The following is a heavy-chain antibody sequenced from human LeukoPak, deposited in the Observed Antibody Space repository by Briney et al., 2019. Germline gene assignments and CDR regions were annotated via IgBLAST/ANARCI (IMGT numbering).Heavy chain of an antibody. CDR1: GYTFTSYA. D-gene: IGHD3-22*01. V-gene: IGHV7-4-1*02. Sequence: GASVKVSCKASGYTFTSYAMNWVRQAPGQGLEWMGWINTNTGNPTYAQGFTGRFVFSLDTSVSTAYLQISSLKAEDTAVYYCARAERYYYDSSGYNLEDCAFDIWGQGTMVTVSS. J-gene: IGHJ3*02. CDR3: ARAERYYYDSSGYNLEDCAFDI. CDR2: INTNTGNP.